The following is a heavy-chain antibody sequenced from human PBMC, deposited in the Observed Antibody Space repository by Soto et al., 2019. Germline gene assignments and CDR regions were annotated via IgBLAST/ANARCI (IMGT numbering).Heavy chain of an antibody. Sequence: PSETLSLTCTVSGGSISSGGYYWSWIRQHPGKGLEWIGYIYYSGSTYYNPSLKSRVTISVDTSKNQFSLKLSSVTAADTAVYYCARDGATMVRGGNGMDVWGQGTTVTVSS. D-gene: IGHD3-10*01. CDR2: IYYSGST. J-gene: IGHJ6*02. CDR1: GGSISSGGYY. V-gene: IGHV4-31*03. CDR3: ARDGATMVRGGNGMDV.